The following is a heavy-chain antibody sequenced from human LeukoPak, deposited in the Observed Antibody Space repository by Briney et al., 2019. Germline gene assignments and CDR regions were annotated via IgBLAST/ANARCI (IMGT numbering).Heavy chain of an antibody. J-gene: IGHJ4*02. CDR1: GFTFTDYT. V-gene: IGHV3-69-1*01. CDR2: ISTSSNI. D-gene: IGHD4-23*01. CDR3: ARDRSYVGFDY. Sequence: GGSLRLSCAASGFTFTDYTLNWVRQAPGKGLEWVSSISTSSNIYYADLVKGRFTVSRDNAKNSVYLQTNSLRAEDTAVYYCARDRSYVGFDYWGQGTLVTVSS.